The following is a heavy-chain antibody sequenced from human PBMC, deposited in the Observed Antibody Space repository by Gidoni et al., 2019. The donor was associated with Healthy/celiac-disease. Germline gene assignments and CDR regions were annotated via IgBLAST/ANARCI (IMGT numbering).Heavy chain of an antibody. CDR3: ARVREVAGTTDWYFDL. V-gene: IGHV3-13*05. J-gene: IGHJ2*01. Sequence: EVQLVESGGGLVQPGGSLRLSCAASGFTFSSYDMHWVRQATGKGLEWVSAIGTAGDPYYPGSVKGRFTISRENAKNSLYLQMNSLRAGDTAVYYCARVREVAGTTDWYFDLWGRGTLVTVSS. CDR2: IGTAGDP. CDR1: GFTFSSYD. D-gene: IGHD6-19*01.